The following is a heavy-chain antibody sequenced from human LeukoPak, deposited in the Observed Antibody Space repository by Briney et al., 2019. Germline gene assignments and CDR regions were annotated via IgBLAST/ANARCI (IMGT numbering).Heavy chain of an antibody. Sequence: GGSLRLSCAASGFTFSSYAIHWVRQAPGKGLEYVSAISSNGGSTYYADSVKGRFTISRDNSKNTLYLQMSSLRAEDTAVYYCVKDGTLNYDILTGYYTRTEYYFDYWGQGTLVTVSS. CDR1: GFTFSSYA. V-gene: IGHV3-64D*06. J-gene: IGHJ4*02. D-gene: IGHD3-9*01. CDR3: VKDGTLNYDILTGYYTRTEYYFDY. CDR2: ISSNGGST.